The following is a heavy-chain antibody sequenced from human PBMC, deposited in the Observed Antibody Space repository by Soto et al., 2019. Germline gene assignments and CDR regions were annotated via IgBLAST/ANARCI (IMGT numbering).Heavy chain of an antibody. D-gene: IGHD3-22*01. CDR1: GGYLTCDH. Sequence: SETLRRTRTFSGGYLTCDHWNWIQQPPGKGLEWIAYVSSSGSTKYNPSLKSRVTISIDTTKNQFSLRLSSVTAADTAVYYCAICFYDRRGYSEAGDIWGQGTKVTVS. CDR2: VSSSGST. CDR3: AICFYDRRGYSEAGDI. J-gene: IGHJ3*02. V-gene: IGHV4-59*01.